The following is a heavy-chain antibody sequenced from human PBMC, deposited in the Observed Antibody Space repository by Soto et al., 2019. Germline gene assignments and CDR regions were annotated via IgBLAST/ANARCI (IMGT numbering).Heavy chain of an antibody. CDR1: GFTFSSYA. D-gene: IGHD1-1*01. CDR3: ARYYSHHSTTGGNYYGMDV. CDR2: ITSNGSNK. J-gene: IGHJ6*02. Sequence: GGSLRLSCAASGFTFSSYAMHWVRQAPGKGLECVAAITSNGSNKYYADSVKGRFTISRDNSKNTLYLQMNSLRAEDTAVYYCARYYSHHSTTGGNYYGMDVWGQGTTVTVSS. V-gene: IGHV3-30-3*01.